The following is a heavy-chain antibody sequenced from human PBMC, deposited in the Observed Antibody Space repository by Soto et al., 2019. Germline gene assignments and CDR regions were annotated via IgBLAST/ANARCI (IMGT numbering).Heavy chain of an antibody. CDR3: ARNGVAGMDF. V-gene: IGHV1-69*06. CDR1: GDSFTSYA. CDR2: IIPMFGTP. J-gene: IGHJ4*02. Sequence: QVQLVQSGAEVKKPGSSVKVSCKASGDSFTSYAISWVRQAPGQGLEWMGGIIPMFGTPNYAQKFQGRLTITADKSTSTAYMELSCLRSEDTAVYYCARNGVAGMDFWGQGTLVTVSS. D-gene: IGHD3-3*01.